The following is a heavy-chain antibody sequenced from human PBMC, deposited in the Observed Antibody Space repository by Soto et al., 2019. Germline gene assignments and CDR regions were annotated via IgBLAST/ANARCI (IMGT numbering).Heavy chain of an antibody. V-gene: IGHV1-3*01. D-gene: IGHD3-10*01. CDR1: GYTFTSYA. J-gene: IGHJ4*02. CDR3: ARVPPWGNSAGDYYIQHYDS. Sequence: ASVKVSCKASGYTFTSYAMHWVRQAPGQRLEWMGWINAGNGNTKYSQDFQGRVTFTRDTFATTAYLELSSLRSEDTAVYYCARVPPWGNSAGDYYIQHYDSWGQGTPVTVSS. CDR2: INAGNGNT.